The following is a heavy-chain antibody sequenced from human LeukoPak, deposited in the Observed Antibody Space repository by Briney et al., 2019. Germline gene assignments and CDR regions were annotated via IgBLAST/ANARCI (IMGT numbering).Heavy chain of an antibody. D-gene: IGHD3-9*01. CDR3: ARGADSGYSSDN. V-gene: IGHV3-23*01. Sequence: GGTLRLSCAASGFTFSSYGMSWVRQAPGKGLEWVSAISGSGGSTYYADSVKGRFTISRDNAKNTLYLQMNSLRAEDTAVYYCARGADSGYSSDNWGQGTLVSVSS. J-gene: IGHJ4*02. CDR2: ISGSGGST. CDR1: GFTFSSYG.